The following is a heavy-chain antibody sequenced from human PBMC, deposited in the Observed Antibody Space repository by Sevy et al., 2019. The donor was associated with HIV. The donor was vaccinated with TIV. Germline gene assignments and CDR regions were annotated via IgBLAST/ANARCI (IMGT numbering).Heavy chain of an antibody. D-gene: IGHD2-21*02. CDR3: ARVAVEYCTDDCYHRFDY. CDR2: ISYSGTNK. Sequence: GSLRLSCAASGFTFTLYAIHWVRQAPGKGLEWVALISYSGTNKYYADSVKGRFTISRDDFKNTAYLQMNNLRTDDTAVYYCARVAVEYCTDDCYHRFDYWGQGTQVTVSS. J-gene: IGHJ4*02. V-gene: IGHV3-30-3*01. CDR1: GFTFTLYA.